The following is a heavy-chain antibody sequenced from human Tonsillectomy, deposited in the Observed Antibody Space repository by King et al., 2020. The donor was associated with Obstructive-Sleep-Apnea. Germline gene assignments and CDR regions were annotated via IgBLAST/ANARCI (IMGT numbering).Heavy chain of an antibody. CDR1: GFTVSTNY. D-gene: IGHD2-15*01. Sequence: EMQLQESGGGLVQPGGSLRLSCEASGFTVSTNYMSWVRQAPGKGLEWVSVIFSGGSAFYADSVQGRFTSSRDSSKNILYLQMNSLRLEDTAMYYCARDSGCSGGTCPPLGQANYWGHGTLVTVSS. CDR2: IFSGGSA. J-gene: IGHJ4*01. V-gene: IGHV3-66*01. CDR3: ARDSGCSGGTCPPLGQANY.